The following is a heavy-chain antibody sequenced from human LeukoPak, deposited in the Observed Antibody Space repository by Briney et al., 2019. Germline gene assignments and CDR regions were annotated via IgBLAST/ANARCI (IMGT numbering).Heavy chain of an antibody. Sequence: GGSLRLSCAASGFTFSDYYMSWIRQAPGKGLEWVSYISSSSSTIYYADSVKGRFTISRDNAKNSLYLQMNSLRAEDTAVYYCARGFSGRAYYYYGMDVWGQGTTVTVSS. CDR1: GFTFSDYY. J-gene: IGHJ6*02. V-gene: IGHV3-11*04. D-gene: IGHD5-12*01. CDR2: ISSSSSTI. CDR3: ARGFSGRAYYYYGMDV.